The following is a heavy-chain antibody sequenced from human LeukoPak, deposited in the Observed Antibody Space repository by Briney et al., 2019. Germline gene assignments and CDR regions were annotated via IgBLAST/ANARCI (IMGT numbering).Heavy chain of an antibody. V-gene: IGHV1-69*05. Sequence: EASVKVSCKASGGTFSSYAISWVRQAPGQGLEWMGGIIPIFGTANYAQKFQGRVTITTDESTSTAYMELSSLRSEDTAVYYCAMGVWYYDSSGYTPVFDYWGQGTLVTVSS. CDR3: AMGVWYYDSSGYTPVFDY. CDR1: GGTFSSYA. J-gene: IGHJ4*02. D-gene: IGHD3-22*01. CDR2: IIPIFGTA.